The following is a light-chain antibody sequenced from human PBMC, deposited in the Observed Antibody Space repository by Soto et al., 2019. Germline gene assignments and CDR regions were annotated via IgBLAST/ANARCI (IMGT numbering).Light chain of an antibody. CDR2: DAS. Sequence: EIVLTQSPATLSLSPGERATLSCRASQSVSSSLAWYQQKPGQAPRLLIYDASNRATGIPARFSGSGSGTDFTLTISSLEPDDFAVYYCQQRSNWPLTFGGGTKVDIK. V-gene: IGKV3-11*01. J-gene: IGKJ4*01. CDR3: QQRSNWPLT. CDR1: QSVSSS.